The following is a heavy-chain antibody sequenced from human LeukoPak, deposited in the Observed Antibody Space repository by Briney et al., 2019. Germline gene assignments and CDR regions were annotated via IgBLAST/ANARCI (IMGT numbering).Heavy chain of an antibody. CDR1: GFTFTSYA. D-gene: IGHD3-10*01. Sequence: GGSLRLSCAASGFTFTSYAMNWVRQAPGKGLEWVSAISGSGVSTYYADSVKGRFTISRDDSKNTLFLQMNSLRVEDTAMYHCARIGLGVSFGSGFDYWGQGTLVTVTS. CDR3: ARIGLGVSFGSGFDY. CDR2: ISGSGVST. V-gene: IGHV3-23*01. J-gene: IGHJ4*02.